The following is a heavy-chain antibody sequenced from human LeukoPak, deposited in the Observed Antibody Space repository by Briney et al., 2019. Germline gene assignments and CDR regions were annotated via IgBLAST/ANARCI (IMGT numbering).Heavy chain of an antibody. Sequence: GASVKVSCKASGGTFSSYAISWVRQAPGQGLEWMGRIIPIFGTANYAQKSQGRVTITTDESTSTAYMELSSLRSEDTAVYYCARDRGGYYDFWSGYLSFDYWGQGTLVTVSS. CDR1: GGTFSSYA. D-gene: IGHD3-3*01. CDR3: ARDRGGYYDFWSGYLSFDY. J-gene: IGHJ4*02. CDR2: IIPIFGTA. V-gene: IGHV1-69*05.